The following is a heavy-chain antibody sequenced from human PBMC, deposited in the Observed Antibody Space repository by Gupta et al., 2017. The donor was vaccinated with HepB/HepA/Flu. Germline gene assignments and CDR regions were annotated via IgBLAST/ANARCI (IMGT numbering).Heavy chain of an antibody. V-gene: IGHV4-61*01. CDR1: GGSVSSGSYY. D-gene: IGHD2-2*01. CDR2: IYYSGST. J-gene: IGHJ5*02. Sequence: QVQLQESGPGLVKPSETLSLTCTVSGGSVSSGSYYWSWIRQPPGKGLEWIGYIYYSGSTNYNPSLKSRVTISVDTSKNQFSLKLSSVTAADTAVYYCARSRVPAATGWFDPWGQGTLVTVSS. CDR3: ARSRVPAATGWFDP.